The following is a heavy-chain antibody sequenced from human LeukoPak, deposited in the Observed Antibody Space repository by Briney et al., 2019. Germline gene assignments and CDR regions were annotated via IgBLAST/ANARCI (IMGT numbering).Heavy chain of an antibody. CDR3: VKDSNYDFWSGYYKGFDN. Sequence: PGGSLRLSCAASGFTSGFTFADYGMNWVRQVPGKGLESVSGVSRDGGRTGYADSVQGRFTISRDNSRNSMHLQMNSLRVDDTAFYYCVKDSNYDFWSGYYKGFDNWGQGTLVTVSS. CDR1: GFTFADYG. CDR2: VSRDGGRT. V-gene: IGHV3-20*04. J-gene: IGHJ4*02. D-gene: IGHD3-3*01.